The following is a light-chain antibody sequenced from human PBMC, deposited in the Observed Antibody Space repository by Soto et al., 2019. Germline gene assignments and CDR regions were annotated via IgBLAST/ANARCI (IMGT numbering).Light chain of an antibody. CDR3: QQYNNSRRT. V-gene: IGKV3-15*01. J-gene: IGKJ1*01. CDR2: AAS. CDR1: QSVSSD. Sequence: MTQSPASLSLSAGERATITCRASQSVSSDLDWYQQKPGQAPRLLIYAASTRESGIPARFSGSGSGTEFTLTISSLQPEDFAAYYCQQYNNSRRTFGQGTKVDI.